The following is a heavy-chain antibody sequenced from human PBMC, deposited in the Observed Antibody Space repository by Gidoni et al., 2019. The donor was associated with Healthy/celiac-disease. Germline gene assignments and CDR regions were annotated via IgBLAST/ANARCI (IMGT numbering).Heavy chain of an antibody. Sequence: QVQLQQWGAGLLKPSETLSLTCAAYGGSFSGYYWSWVRQPPGKGLERIGEINPSGSTNYSPSLKSRVTISVDTAKNQFSLKLSSVTAADTAVYYCARGDWGITGTTGYYYGMDVWGQGTTVTVSS. CDR1: GGSFSGYY. CDR3: ARGDWGITGTTGYYYGMDV. V-gene: IGHV4-34*01. D-gene: IGHD1-7*01. CDR2: INPSGST. J-gene: IGHJ6*02.